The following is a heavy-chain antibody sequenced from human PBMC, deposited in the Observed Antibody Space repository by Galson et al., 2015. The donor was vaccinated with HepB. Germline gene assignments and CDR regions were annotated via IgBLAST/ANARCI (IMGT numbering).Heavy chain of an antibody. CDR1: GFTFGGYS. J-gene: IGHJ4*02. D-gene: IGHD1-1*01. CDR3: ARVITGTIDY. Sequence: LRLSCAASGFTFGGYSMTWVRQAPGKGLAWVANINKDGAEKYYVDSVSGRFTISRDNAKNSVYLQMNSLTAEDTAVYYCARVITGTIDYWGQGILVTVSS. CDR2: INKDGAEK. V-gene: IGHV3-7*03.